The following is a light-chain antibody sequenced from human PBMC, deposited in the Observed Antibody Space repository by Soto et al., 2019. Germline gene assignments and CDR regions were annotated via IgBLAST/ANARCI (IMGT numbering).Light chain of an antibody. V-gene: IGLV1-44*01. CDR3: AAWDDSLTGWV. CDR2: SNN. CDR1: SSNIGSNT. Sequence: QSVLTQPPSASGTPGQRVTISCSGSSSNIGSNTVNWYQQFPGAAPRLLMYSNNQRPSGVPDRFSGSKSGTSASLAISGLQSEDEADYYCAAWDDSLTGWVFGGGTMLTVL. J-gene: IGLJ3*02.